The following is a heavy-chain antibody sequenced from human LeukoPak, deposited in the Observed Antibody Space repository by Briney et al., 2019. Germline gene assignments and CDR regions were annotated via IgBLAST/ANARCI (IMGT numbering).Heavy chain of an antibody. D-gene: IGHD2/OR15-2a*01. Sequence: ASVKVSCKASGYTFTGYYIHWVRQAPGQGLEWMGWINPNSGGTNFAQKFQGKVTMTRDTSISTAYMELSSLRSDDTAVYFCARAGRLDRYFLDYWGQGTLVTVSS. CDR1: GYTFTGYY. V-gene: IGHV1-2*02. J-gene: IGHJ4*02. CDR3: ARAGRLDRYFLDY. CDR2: INPNSGGT.